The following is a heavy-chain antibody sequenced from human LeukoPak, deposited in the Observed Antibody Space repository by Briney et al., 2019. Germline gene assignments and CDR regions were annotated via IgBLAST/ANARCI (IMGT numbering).Heavy chain of an antibody. CDR1: GFTFSSYS. CDR2: ISSSSSYI. Sequence: GGSLRLSCAASGFTFSSYSMNWVRQAPGKGLEWVSSISSSSSYIYYADSVKGRFTISRDNAKNSLYLQMNSLRAEDTAVYYCAKQRGGSYSGFDYWGQGTLVTVSS. CDR3: AKQRGGSYSGFDY. D-gene: IGHD1-26*01. V-gene: IGHV3-21*01. J-gene: IGHJ4*02.